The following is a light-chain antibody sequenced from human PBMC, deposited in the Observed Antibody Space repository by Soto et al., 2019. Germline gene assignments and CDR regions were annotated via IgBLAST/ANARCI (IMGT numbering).Light chain of an antibody. CDR3: AAWDDSLSGHVV. J-gene: IGLJ2*01. CDR1: SSNIGSNY. Sequence: QPVLTQPPSASGTPGQRVTISCSGSSSNIGSNYVYWYQQLPGTAPKLLIYRNNQRPSGGPDRFSGSKYGTSASLAISGLRSEDEDDYYCAAWDDSLSGHVVFGGGTKLTVL. V-gene: IGLV1-47*01. CDR2: RNN.